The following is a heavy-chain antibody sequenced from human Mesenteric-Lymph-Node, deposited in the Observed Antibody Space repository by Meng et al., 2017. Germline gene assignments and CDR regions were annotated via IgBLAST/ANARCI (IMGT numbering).Heavy chain of an antibody. CDR2: IYYSGST. J-gene: IGHJ4*02. CDR3: ARRVLSGGSQEV. V-gene: IGHV4-59*01. CDR1: GGSISSYY. Sequence: SETLSLTCTVSGGSISSYYWSWIRQPPGKGLEWIGYIYYSGSTNYNPSLKSRVTISVDTSKNQFSLKLSSVTAADTAVYYCARRVLSGGSQEVWGQGTLVTVSS. D-gene: IGHD2-15*01.